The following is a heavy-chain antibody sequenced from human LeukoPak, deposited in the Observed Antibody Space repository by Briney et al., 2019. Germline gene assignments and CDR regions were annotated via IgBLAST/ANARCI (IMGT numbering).Heavy chain of an antibody. CDR3: ARAYPNSGSTYMGYAFDI. D-gene: IGHD1-26*01. CDR2: IYYSGST. V-gene: IGHV4-59*01. J-gene: IGHJ3*02. CDR1: GGSISSYY. Sequence: SETLSLTCTVSGGSISSYYWSWIRQPPGKGLEWIGYIYYSGSTKYNASLKSRVTISVDASKNQFSPKLSSVNAADTAVYYCARAYPNSGSTYMGYAFDIWGQGTMVTVSS.